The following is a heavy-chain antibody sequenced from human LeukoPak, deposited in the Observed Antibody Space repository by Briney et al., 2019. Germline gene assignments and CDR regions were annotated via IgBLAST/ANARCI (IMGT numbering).Heavy chain of an antibody. CDR1: GFTFSIYD. CDR2: IRYDGSNE. J-gene: IGHJ5*02. Sequence: GGSLRLSCAASGFTFSIYDMYWVRQAPGKGLEWVAFIRYDGSNEYYADSVKGRFTVSRDNSKNTLYLQMNSLRPEDTAVYYCAKDALHYSSTCNCFDPWGQGTLVTDSS. V-gene: IGHV3-30*02. D-gene: IGHD6-13*01. CDR3: AKDALHYSSTCNCFDP.